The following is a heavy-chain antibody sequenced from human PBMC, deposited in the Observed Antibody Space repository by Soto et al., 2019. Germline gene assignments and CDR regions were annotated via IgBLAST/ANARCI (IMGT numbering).Heavy chain of an antibody. V-gene: IGHV3-74*01. CDR3: ARDASYYYGSGSYEDY. Sequence: EVQLVESGGGLVQPGGSLRLSCAASGFTFSSYWMHWVRQAPGKGLVWVSRINSDGSSTSYEDSVKGRFTISRDNAKNTLYLQMNSLRAEDTAVYYCARDASYYYGSGSYEDYWGQGTLVTVSS. D-gene: IGHD3-10*01. CDR1: GFTFSSYW. J-gene: IGHJ4*02. CDR2: INSDGSST.